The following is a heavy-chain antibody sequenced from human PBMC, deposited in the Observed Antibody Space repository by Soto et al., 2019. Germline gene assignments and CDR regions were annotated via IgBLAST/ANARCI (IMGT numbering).Heavy chain of an antibody. CDR1: GFTFSSYG. D-gene: IGHD3-16*02. Sequence: GSLRLSCAASGFTFSSYGMHWVRQAPGKGLEWVAVIWYDGSNKYFADSVKGRFTISRDNSKNTLYLQMNSLRAEDTAVYYYARGGMVHDYFWGNYRDGFDYWGRGTLVTGSS. CDR2: IWYDGSNK. CDR3: ARGGMVHDYFWGNYRDGFDY. V-gene: IGHV3-33*01. J-gene: IGHJ4*02.